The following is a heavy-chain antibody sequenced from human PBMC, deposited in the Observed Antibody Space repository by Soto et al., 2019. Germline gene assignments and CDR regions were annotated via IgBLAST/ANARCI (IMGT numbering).Heavy chain of an antibody. CDR1: GFTFTRSW. Sequence: EVQLVESGGGLVQPGGSLRLSCAASGFTFTRSWMHWVRQAPGKGLEWVSRVNTDGTDTTYADSVKGRFTISRDNAKNTLYLQMNSLTVEDTAMYYCARDQSVSGPTTFHYWGQGALVTVSS. V-gene: IGHV3-74*01. J-gene: IGHJ4*02. D-gene: IGHD6-19*01. CDR3: ARDQSVSGPTTFHY. CDR2: VNTDGTDT.